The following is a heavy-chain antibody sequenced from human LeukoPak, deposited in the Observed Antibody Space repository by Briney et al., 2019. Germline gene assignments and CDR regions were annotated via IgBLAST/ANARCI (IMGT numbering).Heavy chain of an antibody. J-gene: IGHJ6*03. Sequence: SEALSLTCAVYGGSFSGYYWSWIRQPPGKGLEWIGEINHSGSTNYNPSLKSRVTISVDTSKNQFSLELSSVTAADTAVYYCARVPSYDSSGYYWSDYYYYYMDVWGKGTTVTVSS. CDR1: GGSFSGYY. CDR2: INHSGST. D-gene: IGHD3-22*01. V-gene: IGHV4-34*01. CDR3: ARVPSYDSSGYYWSDYYYYYMDV.